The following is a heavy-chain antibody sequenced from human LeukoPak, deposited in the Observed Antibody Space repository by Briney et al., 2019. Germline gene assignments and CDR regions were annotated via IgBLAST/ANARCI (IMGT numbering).Heavy chain of an antibody. D-gene: IGHD5-18*01. J-gene: IGHJ4*02. CDR2: IRYDGSDK. Sequence: GGSLRLSCAASGFTFSSYGMHWVRQAPGKGLDWVAFIRYDGSDKYYADSVKGRFTISRDNSKNTLYLQMNSLRAEDTAVYYCAKDLSRYSYGFGFDHWGQGTLVTVSS. V-gene: IGHV3-30*02. CDR3: AKDLSRYSYGFGFDH. CDR1: GFTFSSYG.